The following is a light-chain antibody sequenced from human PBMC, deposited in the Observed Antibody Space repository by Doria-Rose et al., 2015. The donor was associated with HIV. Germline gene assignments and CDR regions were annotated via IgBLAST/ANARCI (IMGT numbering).Light chain of an antibody. Sequence: DIRMTQSPESLGMSLGERATLNCKSNQSLLYTSKNYLAWYQQKPGQLPKLLIYWASTRQSGVPARFSGSGSGTDFTRTISSLEAEDVAVYYCQQYYDTPSFGPGTTVDIK. V-gene: IGKV4-1*01. CDR3: QQYYDTPS. CDR1: QSLLYTSKNY. CDR2: WAS. J-gene: IGKJ3*01.